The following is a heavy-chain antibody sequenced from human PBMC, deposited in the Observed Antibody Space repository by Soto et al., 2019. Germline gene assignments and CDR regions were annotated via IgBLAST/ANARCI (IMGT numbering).Heavy chain of an antibody. J-gene: IGHJ4*02. Sequence: PGGSLRLSCATSGFTIGEYAMHWVRQTQEKGLEWVSSISSTSSYTHYSDSVKGRFSIPRDNAKNSLYLQMNSLRAEDMAFYYCAKDTGPNWGQGTLVTVSS. CDR2: ISSTSSYT. CDR3: AKDTGPN. V-gene: IGHV3-21*04. CDR1: GFTIGEYA.